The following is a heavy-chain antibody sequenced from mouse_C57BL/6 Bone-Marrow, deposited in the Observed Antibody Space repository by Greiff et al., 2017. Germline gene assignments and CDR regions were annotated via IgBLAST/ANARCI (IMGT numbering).Heavy chain of an antibody. V-gene: IGHV5-15*01. D-gene: IGHD2-2*01. J-gene: IGHJ3*01. CDR2: ISNLAYSI. CDR3: ARGGLPPFAY. Sequence: EVQLVESGGGLVQPGGSLKLSCAASGFTFSDYGMAWVRQAPRKGPEWVAFISNLAYSIYYADTVTGRFTISRENAKNTLYLEMSSLRSEDTAMYYCARGGLPPFAYWGQGTLVTVSA. CDR1: GFTFSDYG.